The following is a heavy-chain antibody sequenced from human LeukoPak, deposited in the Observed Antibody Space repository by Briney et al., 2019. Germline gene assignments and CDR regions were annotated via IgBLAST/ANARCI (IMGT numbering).Heavy chain of an antibody. D-gene: IGHD5-12*01. J-gene: IGHJ3*02. CDR3: AKDMGMDLGAFDI. CDR1: GFTFSSYA. V-gene: IGHV3-23*01. CDR2: ISGSGGST. Sequence: GGSLRLSCAASGFTFSSYAMSWVRQAPGKGLEWVSAISGSGGSTYYADSVKGRFTISRDNSKNTLYLQMNSLRAEDTAVYYRAKDMGMDLGAFDIWGQGTMVTVSS.